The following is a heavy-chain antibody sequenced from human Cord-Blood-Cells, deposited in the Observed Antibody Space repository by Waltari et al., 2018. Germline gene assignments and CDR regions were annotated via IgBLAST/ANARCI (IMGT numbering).Heavy chain of an antibody. D-gene: IGHD1-1*01. CDR2: IWYDGSNK. Sequence: QVQLVESGGGVVQPGRSLRLSCAASGFTFSSYGMHWVRQAPGKGLEWVAVIWYDGSNKYYADSVKGRFTISRDNSKNTLYLQMNSLRAEDTAVYYCARDQDGYSDYWGQGTLVTVSS. CDR3: ARDQDGYSDY. V-gene: IGHV3-33*01. J-gene: IGHJ4*02. CDR1: GFTFSSYG.